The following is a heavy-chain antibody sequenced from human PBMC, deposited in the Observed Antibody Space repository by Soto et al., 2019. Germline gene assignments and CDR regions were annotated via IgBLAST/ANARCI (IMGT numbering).Heavy chain of an antibody. CDR1: GYTFTGYY. Sequence: QVQLVQSGAEVKEPGASVKVSCKASGYTFTGYYMHWARQAPGQGLEWMGWIKSFNGDTNYAQKVQGRVALTRDTSISTAYMELSILKSDDTAVYYCARVVSPYYDVLTGYGFDPWGQGTLVTVSS. CDR2: IKSFNGDT. V-gene: IGHV1-2*02. J-gene: IGHJ5*02. D-gene: IGHD3-9*01. CDR3: ARVVSPYYDVLTGYGFDP.